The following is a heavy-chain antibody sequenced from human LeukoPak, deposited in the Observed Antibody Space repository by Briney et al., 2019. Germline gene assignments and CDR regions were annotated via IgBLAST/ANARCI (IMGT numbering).Heavy chain of an antibody. CDR1: GGTLSGYA. Sequence: SVKVSCKASGGTLSGYAISWVRQAPGQGLEWMGGIIPIYGTANSAQKFQGRVTITGNTSISTAYMELSSLRSEDTAVYYCARGVAAAEPGYYYYYMDVWGKGTTVTVSS. J-gene: IGHJ6*03. D-gene: IGHD6-13*01. V-gene: IGHV1-69*06. CDR3: ARGVAAAEPGYYYYYMDV. CDR2: IIPIYGTA.